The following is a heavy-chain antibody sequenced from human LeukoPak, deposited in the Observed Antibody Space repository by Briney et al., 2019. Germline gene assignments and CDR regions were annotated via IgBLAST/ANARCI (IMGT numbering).Heavy chain of an antibody. D-gene: IGHD6-13*01. V-gene: IGHV1-46*01. Sequence: ASVKVSCKASGYTFTSYYMHWVRQAPGQELEWMGIINPSGGSTSYAQKFQGRVTMTRDTSTSTVYMELSSLRSEDTAVYYCARDRGGIAAAGIEDYWGQGTLVTVSS. CDR2: INPSGGST. CDR3: ARDRGGIAAAGIEDY. J-gene: IGHJ4*02. CDR1: GYTFTSYY.